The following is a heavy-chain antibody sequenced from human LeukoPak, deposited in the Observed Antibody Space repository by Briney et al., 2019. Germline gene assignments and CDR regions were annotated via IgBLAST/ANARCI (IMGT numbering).Heavy chain of an antibody. CDR2: INHSGST. J-gene: IGHJ4*02. D-gene: IGHD3-3*01. CDR3: ARGRVTIFGVVTYPLLFDY. CDR1: GGSFSGYY. Sequence: SETLSLTRAVYGGSFSGYYWSWIRQPPGKGLEWIGEINHSGSTNYNPSLKSRVTISVDTSKNQFSLKLSSVTAADTAVYYCARGRVTIFGVVTYPLLFDYWGQGTLVTVSS. V-gene: IGHV4-34*01.